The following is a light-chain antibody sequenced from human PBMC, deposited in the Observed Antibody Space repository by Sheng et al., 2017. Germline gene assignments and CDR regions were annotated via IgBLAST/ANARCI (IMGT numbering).Light chain of an antibody. CDR3: CSSSTTYSPYIL. CDR2: DVN. CDR1: ASDVRGY. Sequence: QSALTQPRSISGSPGQSVTISCTGTASDVRGYVSWYQHHPGKAPKLIIFDVNQRPSGVPDRFSGFKSYNTASLTISGLQTEDEADYYCCSSSTTYSPYILFGGGTKLSVL. V-gene: IGLV2-11*01. J-gene: IGLJ2*01.